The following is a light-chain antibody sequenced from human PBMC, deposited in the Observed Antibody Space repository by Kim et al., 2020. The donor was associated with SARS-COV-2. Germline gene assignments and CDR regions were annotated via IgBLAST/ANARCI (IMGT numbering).Light chain of an antibody. CDR2: EDN. Sequence: GQTVTISYTRSSDSIASNYVQWHQQRPGSAPDTVIYEDNQRPSGVPDRFSASIDSSSNSASLTISGLMTEDVPDYYCQSFDTTIVVFGGGTQLTVL. V-gene: IGLV6-57*03. J-gene: IGLJ2*01. CDR1: SDSIASNY. CDR3: QSFDTTIVV.